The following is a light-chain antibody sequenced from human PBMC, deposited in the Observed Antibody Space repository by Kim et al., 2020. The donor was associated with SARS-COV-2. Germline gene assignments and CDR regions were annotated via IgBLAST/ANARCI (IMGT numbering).Light chain of an antibody. CDR2: DAS. CDR1: QDISNY. J-gene: IGKJ4*01. CDR3: QQYDNLPR. Sequence: DIQMTQSPSSLSASVGDRVTITCQASQDISNYLNWYQQKPGKAPKLLIYDASNLETGVPSRFSGSGSGTFFTFTISSLQPEDIATYYCQQYDNLPRFGGGTKVDIK. V-gene: IGKV1-33*01.